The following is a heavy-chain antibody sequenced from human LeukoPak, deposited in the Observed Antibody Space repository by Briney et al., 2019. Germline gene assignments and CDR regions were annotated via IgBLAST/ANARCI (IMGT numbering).Heavy chain of an antibody. Sequence: ASVKVSCKASGYTFTGHYIHWVRQAPGQGLEWMGWINPHSGDTKYAQEFQGRVTMTRDTSISTAYMELSRLRSDDTAVYYCAKDYRTYYYDSSGFSRAFDIWGQGTMVTVSS. CDR2: INPHSGDT. CDR3: AKDYRTYYYDSSGFSRAFDI. D-gene: IGHD3-22*01. V-gene: IGHV1-2*02. J-gene: IGHJ3*02. CDR1: GYTFTGHY.